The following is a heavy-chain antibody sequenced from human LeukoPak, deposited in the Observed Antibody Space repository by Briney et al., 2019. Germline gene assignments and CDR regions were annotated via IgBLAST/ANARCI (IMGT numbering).Heavy chain of an antibody. CDR1: GFTFGDYY. CDR3: ATGYCSSTSCFDY. Sequence: PGGSLRLSCAAPGFTFGDYYMTWIRQAPGKGLEWVSYISSSSSYTNYVDSVKGRFTISRDNTKNSVYLQMNSLRAEDTAVYYCATGYCSSTSCFDYWGQGTLVTVSS. CDR2: ISSSSSYT. D-gene: IGHD2-2*01. J-gene: IGHJ4*03. V-gene: IGHV3-11*03.